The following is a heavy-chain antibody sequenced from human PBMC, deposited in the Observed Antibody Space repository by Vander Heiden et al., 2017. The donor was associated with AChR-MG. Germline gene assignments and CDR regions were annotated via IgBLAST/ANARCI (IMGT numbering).Heavy chain of an antibody. CDR3: ARGWAVRGVIGWFDP. CDR2: IYYSGST. D-gene: IGHD3-10*01. Sequence: QVQLQESGPGLVKPSQTLSLTCPVPGCSISSGGYYWSWIRQHPGKGLEWIGYIYYSGSTYYNPSLKSRVTISVDTSKNQFALKLSSVTAADTAVYYCARGWAVRGVIGWFDPWGQGTLVTVSS. CDR1: GCSISSGGYY. J-gene: IGHJ5*02. V-gene: IGHV4-31*03.